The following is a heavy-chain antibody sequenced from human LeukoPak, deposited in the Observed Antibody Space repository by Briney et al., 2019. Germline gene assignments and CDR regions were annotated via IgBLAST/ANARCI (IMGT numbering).Heavy chain of an antibody. CDR1: GGSISSYY. CDR2: IYYSGST. D-gene: IGHD3-10*01. V-gene: IGHV4-59*01. CDR3: ARVEEGYGSGRRENYYYYYMDV. Sequence: SETQSLTCTVSGGSISSYYWSWLRQPPGKGLEWIGYIYYSGSTDYNPSLKSRVTISVETSKNQFSLKLSSVTAADTAVYYCARVEEGYGSGRRENYYYYYMDVWGKGTTVTISS. J-gene: IGHJ6*03.